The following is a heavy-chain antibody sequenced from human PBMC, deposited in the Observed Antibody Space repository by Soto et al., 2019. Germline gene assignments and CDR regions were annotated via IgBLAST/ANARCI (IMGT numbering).Heavy chain of an antibody. D-gene: IGHD1-7*01. Sequence: QVQLVQSGAEVKKPGASVKVSCKASGYTFTSYAMHWVRQAPGQRLEWMGWINAGNGNTKYSQKFQGRVTITRDTSASTAYMDLSSLRSEDTAVYYCARVVWNYLSVDPWGQGTLVTVSS. CDR1: GYTFTSYA. V-gene: IGHV1-3*01. CDR2: INAGNGNT. CDR3: ARVVWNYLSVDP. J-gene: IGHJ5*02.